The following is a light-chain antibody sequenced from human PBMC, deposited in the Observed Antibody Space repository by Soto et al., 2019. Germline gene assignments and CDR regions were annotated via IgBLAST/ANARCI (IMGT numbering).Light chain of an antibody. CDR3: QHYDSLPIT. J-gene: IGKJ5*01. V-gene: IGKV3-20*01. Sequence: EIVMTQSPATLSLSPGERATLSCRASQSVSSSYLSWYQQKPGQAPRLLIYGASSRATGIPDRFSGSGSGTDFTLTISRLEPEDFAVFYCQHYDSLPITFGQGTRLEIK. CDR1: QSVSSSY. CDR2: GAS.